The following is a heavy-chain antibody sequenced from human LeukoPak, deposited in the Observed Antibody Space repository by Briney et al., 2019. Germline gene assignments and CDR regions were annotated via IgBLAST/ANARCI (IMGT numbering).Heavy chain of an antibody. V-gene: IGHV3-74*01. Sequence: PGGSLRLSCAASGFTFSSYWMHWVRQAPGKGLVWVSRINTDGSSTSYADSVKGRFTISRDNAKNTLYLQMNSLRAEDTAVYYCARASRFLEWLSDYWGQGTLVTVSS. D-gene: IGHD3-3*01. CDR1: GFTFSSYW. CDR3: ARASRFLEWLSDY. CDR2: INTDGSST. J-gene: IGHJ4*02.